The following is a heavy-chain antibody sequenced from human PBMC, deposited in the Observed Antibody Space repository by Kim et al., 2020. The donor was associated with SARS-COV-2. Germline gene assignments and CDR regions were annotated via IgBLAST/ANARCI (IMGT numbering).Heavy chain of an antibody. V-gene: IGHV4-59*01. CDR2: FYYSGST. J-gene: IGHJ6*02. CDR3: ARDRGGGVYDFWSGYEFGMDV. CDR1: GGSISSYY. D-gene: IGHD3-3*01. Sequence: SETLSLTCTVSGGSISSYYWSWIRQPPGKGLEWIGYFYYSGSTNYNPSLKSRVTISVDTSKNQISLNLSSVTAADTAVYYCARDRGGGVYDFWSGYEFGMDVWGQVTTVTVSS.